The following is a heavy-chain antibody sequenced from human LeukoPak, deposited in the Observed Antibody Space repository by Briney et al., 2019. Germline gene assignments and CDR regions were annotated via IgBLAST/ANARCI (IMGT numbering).Heavy chain of an antibody. V-gene: IGHV4-59*08. D-gene: IGHD2-2*01. CDR1: GGSISSYY. CDR2: IYYSGST. J-gene: IGHJ4*02. Sequence: SETLSLTCTVSGGSISSYYWSWIRQPPGKGLEWIGYIYYSGSTNYNPSLKSRVTISVDTSKNQFSLKLSSVTAADTAVYYCARHVPKGGFDYWGQGTLVTVSS. CDR3: ARHVPKGGFDY.